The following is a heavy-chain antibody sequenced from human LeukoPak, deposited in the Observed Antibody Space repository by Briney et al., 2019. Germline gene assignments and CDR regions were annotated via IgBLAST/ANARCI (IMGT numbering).Heavy chain of an antibody. Sequence: PSETLSLTCIVSGASISTNYWSWIRQPPGKGLEWIGYIYYSGSTNYNPSLKSRVTISVDTSKYQFSLKLSSVTAADTAVYYCASIPIAARPAWGQGTLVTVSS. CDR1: GASISTNY. J-gene: IGHJ4*02. CDR2: IYYSGST. V-gene: IGHV4-59*01. D-gene: IGHD6-6*01. CDR3: ASIPIAARPA.